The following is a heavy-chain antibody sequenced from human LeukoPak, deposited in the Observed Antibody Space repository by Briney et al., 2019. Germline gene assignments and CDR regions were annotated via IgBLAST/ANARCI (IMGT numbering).Heavy chain of an antibody. Sequence: ASVKVSCKASGYTFTSYGISWVRQAPGQGLEWMGWISAYNGNTNYAQKLQGRVTMTTDTSTSTAYMEPRSLRSDDTAVYYCARDRAVVVPAAIGYWGQGTLVTVSS. J-gene: IGHJ4*02. CDR1: GYTFTSYG. V-gene: IGHV1-18*01. CDR3: ARDRAVVVPAAIGY. D-gene: IGHD2-2*01. CDR2: ISAYNGNT.